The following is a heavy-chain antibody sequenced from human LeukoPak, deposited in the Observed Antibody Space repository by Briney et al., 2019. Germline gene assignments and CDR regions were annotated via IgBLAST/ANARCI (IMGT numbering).Heavy chain of an antibody. CDR1: GYTFTSYG. J-gene: IGHJ4*02. D-gene: IGHD6-25*01. CDR3: ARDAAATRQLYYFDY. CDR2: ISAYNGNT. V-gene: IGHV1-18*01. Sequence: GASVKVSCKASGYTFTSYGISWVRQAPGQGLEWMGWISAYNGNTNYAQKLQGRVTMTTDTSTSTAYMELRSLRSDDTAVYYCARDAAATRQLYYFDYWGQGTLVTVSS.